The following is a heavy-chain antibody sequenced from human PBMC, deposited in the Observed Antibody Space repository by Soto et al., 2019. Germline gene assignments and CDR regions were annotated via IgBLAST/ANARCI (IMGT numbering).Heavy chain of an antibody. V-gene: IGHV4-39*01. CDR1: GGSISDSSYY. D-gene: IGHD1-1*01. J-gene: IGHJ6*04. CDR3: AGRGVTLAASHYYCRLDV. CDR2: IFHNGST. Sequence: QLQLQESGSGLLKPSETLSLTCAVSGGSISDSSYYWGWIRQPPGKGLEWIGSIFHNGSTYCNTSLKSRVPISEDTSKNTFPLKVTSLTAADTAVYYYAGRGVTLAASHYYCRLDVCVKGTTVTVSA.